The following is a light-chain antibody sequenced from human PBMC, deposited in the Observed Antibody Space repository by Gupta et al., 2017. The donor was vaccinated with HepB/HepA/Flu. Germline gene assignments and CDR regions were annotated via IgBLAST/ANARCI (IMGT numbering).Light chain of an antibody. V-gene: IGKV2-28*01. J-gene: IGKJ1*01. CDR1: QSLLHTTGDNF. CDR3: RQGLQSPRT. CDR2: LGF. Sequence: EIVMTQSPLSLPVTPGEPASISCRSSQSLLHTTGDNFLDWYLQKPGQSPQLLIYLGFKRASGVPDRFSGSGSGTDFTLNISRVEAEDVVVYFCRQGLQSPRTFGQGTKVEIK.